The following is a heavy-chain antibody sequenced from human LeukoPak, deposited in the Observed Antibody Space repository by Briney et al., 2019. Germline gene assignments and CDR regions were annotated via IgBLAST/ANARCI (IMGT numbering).Heavy chain of an antibody. CDR1: GYTFTSYF. Sequence: ASVKVSCKASGYTFTSYFMHWVWQAPGQGLEWMGIIDPSGDSTTYAQKFQDRVTMTRDTSTITVYMELSSLTSEDTAVYYCARDNTALGPFDYWGQGTLVTVSS. CDR2: IDPSGDST. V-gene: IGHV1-46*01. CDR3: ARDNTALGPFDY. D-gene: IGHD5-18*01. J-gene: IGHJ4*02.